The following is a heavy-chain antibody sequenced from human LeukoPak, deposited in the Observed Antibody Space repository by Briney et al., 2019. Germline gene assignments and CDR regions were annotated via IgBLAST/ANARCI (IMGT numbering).Heavy chain of an antibody. V-gene: IGHV3-66*04. CDR2: IYSGGST. D-gene: IGHD2/OR15-2a*01. Sequence: PGGSLRLSCAASGFTDCSNYMSWVRQAPGKGLEWVSVIYSGGSTYYADSVKGRFTISRDNSKNTLYLQMNSLRAEDTAVYYCARPSQKETVLSDFDYWGQGIPVTV. CDR3: ARPSQKETVLSDFDY. J-gene: IGHJ4*02. CDR1: GFTDCSNY.